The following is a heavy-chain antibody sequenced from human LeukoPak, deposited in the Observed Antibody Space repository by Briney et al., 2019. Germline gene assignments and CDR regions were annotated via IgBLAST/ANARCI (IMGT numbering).Heavy chain of an antibody. CDR2: ISPNNGNT. V-gene: IGHV1-18*01. J-gene: IGHJ4*02. Sequence: ASVKVSCEASGYTFTNYAISWVRQAPGQGLEWMGWISPNNGNTNYAQKLQGRFTMTTNTPTSTAYMELRSLRSDDTAVYYCARSPSIVGTTRTFDYWGQGTLVTVSS. CDR3: ARSPSIVGTTRTFDY. D-gene: IGHD1-26*01. CDR1: GYTFTNYA.